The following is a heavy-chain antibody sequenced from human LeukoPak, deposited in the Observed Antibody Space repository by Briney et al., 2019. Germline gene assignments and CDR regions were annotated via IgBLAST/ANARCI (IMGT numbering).Heavy chain of an antibody. J-gene: IGHJ1*01. V-gene: IGHV1-69*04. CDR3: ARGPGYSSSWYPPAEYFQH. CDR1: GGTFSSYA. D-gene: IGHD6-13*01. Sequence: ASVKVSCKASGGTFSSYAISWVRQAPGQGLEWMGRIIPILGIANYAQKFQGRVTITADKSTSTAYMELSSLRSEDTAVYYCARGPGYSSSWYPPAEYFQHWGQGTLVTVSS. CDR2: IIPILGIA.